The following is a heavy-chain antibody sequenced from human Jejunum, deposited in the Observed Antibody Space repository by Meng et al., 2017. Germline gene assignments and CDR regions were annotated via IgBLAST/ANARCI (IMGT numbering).Heavy chain of an antibody. J-gene: IGHJ4*02. CDR3: ARVDSSASFDY. Sequence: QVQLQESGPGLVKPSQTLSLTCTVSGGSISSGDYYWSWIRQPPGKGLEWIGEIYHRGNINYNPSLKSRVTISVDKSKNQFSLKLNSVTAADTAVYYCARVDSSASFDYWGQGTLVTVSS. D-gene: IGHD6-6*01. V-gene: IGHV4-30-4*01. CDR1: GGSISSGDYY. CDR2: IYHRGNI.